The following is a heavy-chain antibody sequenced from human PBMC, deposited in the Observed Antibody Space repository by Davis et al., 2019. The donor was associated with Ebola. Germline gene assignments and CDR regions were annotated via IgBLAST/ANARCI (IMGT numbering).Heavy chain of an antibody. CDR1: GYSFASYS. J-gene: IGHJ6*02. V-gene: IGHV1-18*01. D-gene: IGHD4-17*01. Sequence: ASVKVSCKASGYSFASYSVTWVRRAPGQGLEWIGWISPYNGHTSYAQKFQGRVSMTTDTSTSTAYMELRSLRSEDTAVYYCARGDTVTTFLYYYGMDVWGQGTTVTVSS. CDR2: ISPYNGHT. CDR3: ARGDTVTTFLYYYGMDV.